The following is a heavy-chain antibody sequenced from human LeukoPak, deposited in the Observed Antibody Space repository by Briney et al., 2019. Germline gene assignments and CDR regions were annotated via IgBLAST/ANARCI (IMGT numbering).Heavy chain of an antibody. CDR2: INPNSGGT. D-gene: IGHD3-10*01. Sequence: GASVKVSCKAPGYTFTGYYMHWVRQAPGQGLEWMGWINPNSGGTNYAQKFQGRVTMTRDTSISTAYMELSRLRSDDTAVYYCARDSPPSITMVRGPPDDYWGQGTLVTVSS. J-gene: IGHJ4*02. CDR1: GYTFTGYY. V-gene: IGHV1-2*02. CDR3: ARDSPPSITMVRGPPDDY.